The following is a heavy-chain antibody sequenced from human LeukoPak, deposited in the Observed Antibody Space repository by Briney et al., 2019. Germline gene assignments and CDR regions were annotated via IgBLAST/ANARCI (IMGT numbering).Heavy chain of an antibody. CDR2: AYYRSKWYN. CDR1: GDSVSSNSAA. D-gene: IGHD2-2*01. V-gene: IGHV6-1*01. J-gene: IGHJ5*02. CDR3: ARDRVRPKYCSSTSCYYWFDP. Sequence: SQTLSLTCAISGDSVSSNSAAWNWIRQSPSRGLEWLGRAYYRSKWYNDYAVSVKSRITINPDTSKNQFSLQLNSVTPEDTAVYYCARDRVRPKYCSSTSCYYWFDPWGQGTLVTVSS.